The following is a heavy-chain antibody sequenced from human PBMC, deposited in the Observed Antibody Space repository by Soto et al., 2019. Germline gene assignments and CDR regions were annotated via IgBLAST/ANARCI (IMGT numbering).Heavy chain of an antibody. D-gene: IGHD3-22*01. V-gene: IGHV4-39*01. J-gene: IGHJ6*02. Sequence: SENLSLTCTVSGGSISRSSYYWGRIRQPPRKGLEWIGSIYYSGSTYYNPSLKSRVTISVDTSKNQFSLKLSSVTAADTAVYYCARTDSSGYYGYYGMDVWAQRTTVTVSS. CDR2: IYYSGST. CDR1: GGSISRSSYY. CDR3: ARTDSSGYYGYYGMDV.